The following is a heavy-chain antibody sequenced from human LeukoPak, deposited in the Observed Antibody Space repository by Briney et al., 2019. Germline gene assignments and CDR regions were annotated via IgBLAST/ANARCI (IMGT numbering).Heavy chain of an antibody. Sequence: GGSLRLSCVASGFTFSSHAMSWVRQAPGKGLEWVSGISDSGGSTYYADSVKGRFTISRDNSKNTLYLQMNSLKTDDTAVYYCTTAPSYADYWGQGTLVTVSS. CDR3: TTAPSYADY. D-gene: IGHD3-10*01. CDR1: GFTFSSHA. J-gene: IGHJ4*02. V-gene: IGHV3-23*01. CDR2: ISDSGGST.